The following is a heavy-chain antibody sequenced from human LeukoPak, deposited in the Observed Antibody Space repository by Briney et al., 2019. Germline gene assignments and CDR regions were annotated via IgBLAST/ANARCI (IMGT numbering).Heavy chain of an antibody. Sequence: SVKVSCKASGGTFSSYAISWVRQAPGQGLEWMGRIIPILDIANYAQKFQGRVTITADKSTSTAYMELSSLRSEDTAVYYCASYRVGATRGSVAFDIWGQGTMVTVSS. CDR2: IIPILDIA. D-gene: IGHD1-26*01. J-gene: IGHJ3*02. CDR1: GGTFSSYA. V-gene: IGHV1-69*04. CDR3: ASYRVGATRGSVAFDI.